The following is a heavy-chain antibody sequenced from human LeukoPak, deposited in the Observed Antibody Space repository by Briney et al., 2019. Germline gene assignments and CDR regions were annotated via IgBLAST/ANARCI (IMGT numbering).Heavy chain of an antibody. CDR1: GYTFTSYG. J-gene: IGHJ4*02. D-gene: IGHD1-7*01. CDR3: ARDGLRYNWNYDAFDY. V-gene: IGHV1-18*01. CDR2: ISAYNGNT. Sequence: GASVKVSCKASGYTFTSYGISWVRQAPGQGLEWMAWISAYNGNTNYAQKLQGRVTMTTDTSTSTAYMELRSLRSDDTAVYYCARDGLRYNWNYDAFDYWGQGTLVTVSS.